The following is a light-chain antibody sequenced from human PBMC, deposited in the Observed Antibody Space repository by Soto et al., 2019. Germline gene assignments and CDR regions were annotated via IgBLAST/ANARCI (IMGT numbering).Light chain of an antibody. CDR3: QQRTDSPLT. Sequence: ETVLTQSPATLSLSPGQRATFSCRASQSVGSYLAWYQQKPGQAPRLLIYDASNRATGIPARFSGSGSGTDFTLTITSLEPEDFAVYFSQQRTDSPLTFGGGTKLEI. CDR2: DAS. CDR1: QSVGSY. J-gene: IGKJ4*01. V-gene: IGKV3-11*01.